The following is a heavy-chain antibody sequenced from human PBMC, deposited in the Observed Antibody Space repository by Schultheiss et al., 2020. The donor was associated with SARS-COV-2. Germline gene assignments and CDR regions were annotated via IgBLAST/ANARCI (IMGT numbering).Heavy chain of an antibody. V-gene: IGHV1-8*01. D-gene: IGHD6-13*01. J-gene: IGHJ5*02. Sequence: ASVKVSCKASGYTFTSYDINWVRQATGQGLEWMGWMNPNSGNTGYAQKFQGWVTMTRDTSISTAYMELSRLRSDDTAVYYCARDDSSSWANWFDPWGQGTLVTVSS. CDR3: ARDDSSSWANWFDP. CDR2: MNPNSGNT. CDR1: GYTFTSYD.